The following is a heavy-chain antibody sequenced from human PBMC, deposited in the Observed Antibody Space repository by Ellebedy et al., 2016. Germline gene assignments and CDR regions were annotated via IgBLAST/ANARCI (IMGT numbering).Heavy chain of an antibody. J-gene: IGHJ6*03. CDR1: GGSFSGYY. Sequence: SETLSLTXAVYGGSFSGYYWSWIRQPPGKGLEWIGEINHSGSTNYNPSLKSRVTISVDTSKNQFSLKLSSVTAADTAVYYCARGNKRRQRFPLDYYYYYMDVWGKGTTVTVSS. V-gene: IGHV4-34*01. CDR3: ARGNKRRQRFPLDYYYYYMDV. D-gene: IGHD5-12*01. CDR2: INHSGST.